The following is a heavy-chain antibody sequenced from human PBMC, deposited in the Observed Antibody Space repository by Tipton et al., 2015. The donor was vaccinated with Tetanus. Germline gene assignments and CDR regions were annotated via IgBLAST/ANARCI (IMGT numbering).Heavy chain of an antibody. CDR1: GYTFTSYY. Sequence: QLVQSGAEVKKPGASVKVSCKASGYTFTSYYMHWVRQAPGQGLEWMGIINPSGGSTSYAQKFQGRVTMTRDTSTSTVYMELSSLRSEDTAVYYCAGVRIAARPVGAFDIWGQGTMVTVSS. J-gene: IGHJ3*02. V-gene: IGHV1-46*01. CDR2: INPSGGST. CDR3: AGVRIAARPVGAFDI. D-gene: IGHD6-6*01.